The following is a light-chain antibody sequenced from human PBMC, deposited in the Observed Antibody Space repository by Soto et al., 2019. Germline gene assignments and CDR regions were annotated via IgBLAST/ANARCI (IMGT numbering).Light chain of an antibody. CDR2: GAS. Sequence: VMTQAPATLSVSPGEGATLSCRASQTFNNNVAWYQLKDGQVPRLLIYGASTRATDIPARFSGSGSGTEFTLTISSLQSEDFAVYYCQQYNNWPQTFGQGTKV. CDR3: QQYNNWPQT. CDR1: QTFNNN. V-gene: IGKV3-15*01. J-gene: IGKJ1*01.